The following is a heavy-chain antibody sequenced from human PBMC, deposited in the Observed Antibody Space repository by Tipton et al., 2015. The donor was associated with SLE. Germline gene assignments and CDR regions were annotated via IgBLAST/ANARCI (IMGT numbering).Heavy chain of an antibody. CDR1: GASISSGSYY. CDR3: GREGIAAESWFFDL. J-gene: IGHJ2*01. V-gene: IGHV4-61*02. CDR2: IYTSGST. D-gene: IGHD6-13*01. Sequence: TLSLTCTVSGASISSGSYYWSWIRQPAGKGLEWIGRIYTSGSTNYHPSLRSRVTISLDTSKNQFSLKLTSVTATDTAVYYCGREGIAAESWFFDLWGRGTLVTVSS.